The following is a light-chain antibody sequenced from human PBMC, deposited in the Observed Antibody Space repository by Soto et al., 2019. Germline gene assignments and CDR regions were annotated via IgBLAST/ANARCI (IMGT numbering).Light chain of an antibody. CDR1: SSDVGSYNL. CDR3: CSYAGSSTPVV. V-gene: IGLV2-23*01. J-gene: IGLJ2*01. CDR2: EGS. Sequence: QSVLTQPASVSGSPGQSITISCTGTSSDVGSYNLVSWYQQHPGKAPKLMIYEGSKRPSGVSNRFSGSKSGNTASLTISGXXXXDXADYYCCSYAGSSTPVVFGGGTKLTVL.